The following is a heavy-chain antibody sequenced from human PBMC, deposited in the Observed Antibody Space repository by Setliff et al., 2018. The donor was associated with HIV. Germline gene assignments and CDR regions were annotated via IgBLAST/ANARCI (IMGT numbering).Heavy chain of an antibody. CDR2: ISGYNGNT. D-gene: IGHD6-19*01. Sequence: ASVKVSCKASGYTFSSYGISWVRQAPGQGLEWMGWISGYNGNTKYVQKLQGRVTMTTDTSTRTVYMELRSLRHDDTAEYFCARVPYRSAWFSGGHDAFNVWGQGTMVTVSS. J-gene: IGHJ3*01. V-gene: IGHV1-18*01. CDR1: GYTFSSYG. CDR3: ARVPYRSAWFSGGHDAFNV.